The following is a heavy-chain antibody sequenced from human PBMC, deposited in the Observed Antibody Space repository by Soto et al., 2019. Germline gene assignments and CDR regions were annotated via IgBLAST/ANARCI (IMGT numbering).Heavy chain of an antibody. CDR3: ARDASNPTVNLFAP. Sequence: ASVKVSCKASGYTFTGYYMHWVRQAPGQGLEWMGWINPNSGGTNYAQKFQGWVTMTRDTSISTAYMELSRLRSDDTAVYYCARDASNPTVNLFAPWGQGTLVTVSS. D-gene: IGHD2-2*01. CDR1: GYTFTGYY. V-gene: IGHV1-2*04. J-gene: IGHJ5*02. CDR2: INPNSGGT.